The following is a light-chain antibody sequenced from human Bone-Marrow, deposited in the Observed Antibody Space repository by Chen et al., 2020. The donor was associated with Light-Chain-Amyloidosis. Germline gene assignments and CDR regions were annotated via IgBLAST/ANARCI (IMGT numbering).Light chain of an antibody. Sequence: SYVLTQPPSVSVAPGKTARITCGGNHIGSKTVHWYQQKPGQAPVLVIYYDSDRPSGIPERFAGSKSGNTATVTISRVEAGDEADYYCQVWDSSSDHVVFGGGTKLTVL. CDR1: HIGSKT. J-gene: IGLJ2*01. CDR3: QVWDSSSDHVV. V-gene: IGLV3-21*04. CDR2: YDS.